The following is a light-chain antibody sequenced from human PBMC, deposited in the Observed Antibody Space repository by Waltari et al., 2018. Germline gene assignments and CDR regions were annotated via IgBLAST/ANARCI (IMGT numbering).Light chain of an antibody. CDR1: SSDFGGFNY. V-gene: IGLV2-11*01. Sequence: QSALTQPRPVSGSPGQSVTIPCTGTSSDFGGFNYFSWYQQHPGKAPKLMIYDVSKRPSGVPDRFSGSKSGNTASLTISGLQAEDEADYYCCSYAGSYTLVFGGGTKLTVL. J-gene: IGLJ2*01. CDR3: CSYAGSYTLV. CDR2: DVS.